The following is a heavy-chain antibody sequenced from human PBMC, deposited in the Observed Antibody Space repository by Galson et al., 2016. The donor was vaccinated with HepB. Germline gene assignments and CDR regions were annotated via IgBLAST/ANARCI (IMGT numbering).Heavy chain of an antibody. Sequence: SLRLSCAASGFTFSSFGMYWVRQAPGKGLEWVSAISGSGGSTYYADSVKGRFTISRDNSKNTLYLQMNSLRAEDTAVYYCANFETSILGATSDYWGQGTLVTVSS. CDR2: ISGSGGST. CDR3: ANFETSILGATSDY. J-gene: IGHJ4*02. V-gene: IGHV3-23*01. CDR1: GFTFSSFG. D-gene: IGHD1-26*01.